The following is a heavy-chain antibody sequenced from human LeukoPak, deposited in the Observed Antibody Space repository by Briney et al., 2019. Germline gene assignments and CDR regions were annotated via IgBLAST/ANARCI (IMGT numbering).Heavy chain of an antibody. CDR2: IYTIGTT. CDR1: GFTFSNTF. J-gene: IGHJ4*02. Sequence: PGGSLGLSCAASGFTFSNTFMSWVRQAPGKGLEWVSVIYTIGTTYYADSVKGRFTISRDNSKNTLYLQMNSLRAEDTAVYYCARGSGWLDYWGQGTLVTVSS. CDR3: ARGSGWLDY. D-gene: IGHD6-19*01. V-gene: IGHV3-53*01.